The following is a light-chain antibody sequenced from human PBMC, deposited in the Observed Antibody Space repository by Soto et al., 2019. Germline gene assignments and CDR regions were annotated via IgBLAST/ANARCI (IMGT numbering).Light chain of an antibody. CDR3: GTWDNNLSAV. Sequence: QSVLTQPPSVSAAPGQKVTISCSGSSSNNGNNYVSWYQQLPGTAPKLLIYDNNKRPSGIPDRFSGSKSGTSATLGITGLQTGDEADYYCGTWDNNLSAVFGPGTKVTVL. V-gene: IGLV1-51*01. CDR1: SSNNGNNY. J-gene: IGLJ1*01. CDR2: DNN.